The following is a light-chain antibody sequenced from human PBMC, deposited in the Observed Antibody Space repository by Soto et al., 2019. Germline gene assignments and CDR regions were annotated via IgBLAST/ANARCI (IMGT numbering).Light chain of an antibody. V-gene: IGKV3D-15*01. J-gene: IGKJ5*01. CDR1: QSVSSSY. CDR2: GAS. CDR3: QQYNNWPIT. Sequence: EIVLRQSPGTLSLSPGERATVSCRASQSVSSSYLAWYQRKPGQAPRLLIYGASSRATGIPARFSGSGSGTEFTLTISSLQSEDFAVYYCQQYNNWPITFGQGTRLEIK.